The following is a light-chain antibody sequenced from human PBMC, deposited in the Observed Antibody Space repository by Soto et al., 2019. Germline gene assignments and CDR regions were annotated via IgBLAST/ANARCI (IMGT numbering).Light chain of an antibody. CDR2: GAS. CDR3: QQYGSSPKFT. Sequence: EIVLTQSPGTLSLSPGERATLSCRASQSVSSSYLAWYQQKPGQAPRLLIYGASSRATGIPDRFSGSGSGTDFPLNISRLEPEDFAVYYCQQYGSSPKFTFGPGTKVDIK. CDR1: QSVSSSY. J-gene: IGKJ3*01. V-gene: IGKV3-20*01.